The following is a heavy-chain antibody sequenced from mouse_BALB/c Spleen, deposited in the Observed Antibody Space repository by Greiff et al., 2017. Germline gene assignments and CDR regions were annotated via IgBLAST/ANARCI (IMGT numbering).Heavy chain of an antibody. CDR3: ARFITTAAWFAY. Sequence: QVQLQQSGAELVRPGVSVKISCKGSGYTFTDYAMHWVKQSHAKSLEWIGVISTYYGDASYNQKFKGKATMTVDKSSSTAYMELARLTSEDSAIYYCARFITTAAWFAYWGQGTLVTVSA. CDR1: GYTFTDYA. CDR2: ISTYYGDA. V-gene: IGHV1S137*01. D-gene: IGHD1-2*01. J-gene: IGHJ3*01.